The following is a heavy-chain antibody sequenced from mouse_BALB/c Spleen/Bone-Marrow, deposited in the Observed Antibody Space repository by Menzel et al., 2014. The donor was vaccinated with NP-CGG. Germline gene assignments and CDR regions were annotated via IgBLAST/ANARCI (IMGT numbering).Heavy chain of an antibody. Sequence: VQLQQSGAELVKPGASVKLSCTASGFNIKDTYMHWVKQRPEQGLEWIGRIDPANGNTKYDPKFQGKAAITADTSSNTAYLQLNILTSEDTAVYYCARYYYGTRYYFDYWGQGTTLTVSS. D-gene: IGHD1-1*01. J-gene: IGHJ2*01. CDR2: IDPANGNT. CDR3: ARYYYGTRYYFDY. CDR1: GFNIKDTY. V-gene: IGHV14-3*02.